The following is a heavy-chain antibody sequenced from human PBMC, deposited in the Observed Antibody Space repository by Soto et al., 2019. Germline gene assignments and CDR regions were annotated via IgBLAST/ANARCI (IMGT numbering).Heavy chain of an antibody. D-gene: IGHD4-17*01. CDR3: ARGLYLAYGQDY. CDR2: IKSDVTTT. CDR1: GFTFTNYW. V-gene: IGHV3-74*01. Sequence: EVQLVESGGGLVQPGGSLRLSCAASGFTFTNYWMHWVRQVPGKGPEWVSRIKSDVTTTDYADSVKGRFTISRDNAKNTVYLQMSSLRAEDTAVYYCARGLYLAYGQDYWGQGILVTVSP. J-gene: IGHJ4*02.